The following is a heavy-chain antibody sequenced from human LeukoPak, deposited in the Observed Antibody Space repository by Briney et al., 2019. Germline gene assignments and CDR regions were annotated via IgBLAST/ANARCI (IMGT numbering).Heavy chain of an antibody. CDR3: ARADRSSSWFDY. V-gene: IGHV3-48*02. CDR2: ISSSSSTI. Sequence: GGSLRLSCAASGFTVSSNYMNWVRQAPGKGLEWVSYISSSSSTIYYADSVKGRFTISRDNAKNSLYLQMNSLRDEDTAVYYCARADRSSSWFDYWGQGTLVTVSS. J-gene: IGHJ5*01. D-gene: IGHD6-13*01. CDR1: GFTVSSNY.